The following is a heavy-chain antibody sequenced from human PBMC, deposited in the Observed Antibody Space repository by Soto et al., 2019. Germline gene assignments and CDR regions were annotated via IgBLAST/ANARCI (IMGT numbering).Heavy chain of an antibody. V-gene: IGHV4-31*03. CDR1: GGAINSGGSY. CDR2: IYYSGST. J-gene: IGHJ4*02. CDR3: ARAYLQSGYSSSGVFDS. Sequence: QVQLQESGPGLVKPSHTLSLICTVSGGAINSGGSYWSCIRQHPGKCLEWIGYIYYSGSTYYNPLLMRRVTISAGASENPFALNLSSVTASDTAVYFCARAYLQSGYSSSGVFDSWGQGTLVNVS. D-gene: IGHD6-13*01.